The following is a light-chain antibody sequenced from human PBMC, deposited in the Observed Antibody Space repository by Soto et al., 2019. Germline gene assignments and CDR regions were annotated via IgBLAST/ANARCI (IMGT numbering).Light chain of an antibody. Sequence: QSALTQSASVSGSPGQSITISCTGTSSDIGAYNSVSWYQQYPGRAPKLMIYEVSNRPSGVSARFSASKSGNTASLTISGLQAEDEADYYCNSRGGSRPYYVFGTGTKLTVL. CDR3: NSRGGSRPYYV. CDR2: EVS. CDR1: SSDIGAYNS. J-gene: IGLJ1*01. V-gene: IGLV2-14*01.